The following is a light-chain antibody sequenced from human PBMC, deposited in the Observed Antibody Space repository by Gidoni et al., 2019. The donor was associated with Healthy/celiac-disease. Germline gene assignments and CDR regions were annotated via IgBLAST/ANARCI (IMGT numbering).Light chain of an antibody. Sequence: DIQMTQSPSTLSASVGDRVTITCRARQSISSWLAWYQQKPGKAPKLLIYDSSSLESGVPSRFSGSGSGTEFTLTISSLQPDDFATYYCQQYNSYWTFXQXTKVEIK. CDR3: QQYNSYWT. V-gene: IGKV1-5*01. CDR1: QSISSW. J-gene: IGKJ1*01. CDR2: DSS.